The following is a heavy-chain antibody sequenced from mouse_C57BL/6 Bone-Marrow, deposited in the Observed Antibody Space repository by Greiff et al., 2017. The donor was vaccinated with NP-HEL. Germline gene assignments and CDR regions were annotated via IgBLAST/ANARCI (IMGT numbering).Heavy chain of an antibody. CDR2: IYPGSGST. V-gene: IGHV1-55*01. CDR3: VITTVVATRYFDV. D-gene: IGHD1-1*01. Sequence: QVQLQQPGAELVKPGASVKMSCKASGYTFTSYWITWVKQRPRQGLEWIGDIYPGSGSTNYNEKFKSKATLTVDTSSSTAYMQLSSLTSEDSAVYYCVITTVVATRYFDVWGTGTTVTVSS. J-gene: IGHJ1*03. CDR1: GYTFTSYW.